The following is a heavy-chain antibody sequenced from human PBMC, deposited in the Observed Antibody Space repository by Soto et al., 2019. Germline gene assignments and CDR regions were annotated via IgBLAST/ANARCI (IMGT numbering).Heavy chain of an antibody. CDR2: IYYSGST. CDR3: ARSRESNPYLNY. V-gene: IGHV4-31*03. J-gene: IGHJ4*02. Sequence: SETLSLTCSVSGASITNGGYYWTWIRQHPGKGLEWIGYIYYSGSTYYNPSLKSRVTISVDTSTNQFSLKLSSVTAADTAVYYCARSRESNPYLNYWGQGTLVTVSS. D-gene: IGHD3-10*01. CDR1: GASITNGGYY.